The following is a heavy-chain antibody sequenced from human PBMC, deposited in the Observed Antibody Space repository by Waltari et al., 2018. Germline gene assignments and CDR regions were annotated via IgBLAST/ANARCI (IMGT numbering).Heavy chain of an antibody. CDR3: AKDRLAAAGSTDWQTNWFDP. Sequence: EVQLLESGGGLVQPGGSLRLSCAASGFTFSSYAMSWVRQAPGKGLEWVSAISGSGGSTYYADAGKGRFTISRDNSKNTLYLQMNSLRAEDTAVYYCAKDRLAAAGSTDWQTNWFDPWGQGTLVTVSS. V-gene: IGHV3-23*01. CDR2: ISGSGGST. J-gene: IGHJ5*02. CDR1: GFTFSSYA. D-gene: IGHD6-13*01.